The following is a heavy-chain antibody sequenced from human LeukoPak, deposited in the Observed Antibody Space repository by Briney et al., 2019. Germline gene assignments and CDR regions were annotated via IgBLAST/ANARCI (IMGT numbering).Heavy chain of an antibody. CDR3: AREGIAAAGHAQH. Sequence: PSETLSLTCTVSGGSISSSSYYWGWIRQPPGKGLEWIGSIYYSGSTYYNPSLKSRVTISVDTSKNQFSLKLSSVTAADTAVYYCAREGIAAAGHAQHWGQGTLVTVSS. CDR2: IYYSGST. CDR1: GGSISSSSYY. J-gene: IGHJ1*01. V-gene: IGHV4-39*07. D-gene: IGHD6-13*01.